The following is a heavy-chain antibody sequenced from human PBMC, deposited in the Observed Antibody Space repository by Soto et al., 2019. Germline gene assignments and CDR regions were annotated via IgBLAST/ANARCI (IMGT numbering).Heavy chain of an antibody. CDR3: ARGYQYYDC. CDR2: INHSGST. V-gene: IGHV4-34*01. J-gene: IGHJ4*02. CDR1: GGSFSGYY. Sequence: QVQLQQWGAGLLKPSETLSLTCAVYGGSFSGYYWSWIRQPPGKGLEWIGEINHSGSTNYNPSLKXRXTXLVDTSKTQFSLQLSSVTAADTAVYYCARGYQYYDCWGQGTLVTVSS.